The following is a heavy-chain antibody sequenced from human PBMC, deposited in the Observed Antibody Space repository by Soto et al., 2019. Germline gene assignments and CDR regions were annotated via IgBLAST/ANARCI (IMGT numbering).Heavy chain of an antibody. CDR1: GFTFSSYA. Sequence: GGSLRLSCSASGFTFSSYAMHWVRQAPGKGLEWVSSISSSSSYIYYADSVKGRFTISRDNAKNSLYLQMNSLRAEDTAVYYCARPDCSGGSCYALDAFDIWGQGTMVTVSS. CDR2: ISSSSSYI. CDR3: ARPDCSGGSCYALDAFDI. V-gene: IGHV3-21*01. D-gene: IGHD2-15*01. J-gene: IGHJ3*02.